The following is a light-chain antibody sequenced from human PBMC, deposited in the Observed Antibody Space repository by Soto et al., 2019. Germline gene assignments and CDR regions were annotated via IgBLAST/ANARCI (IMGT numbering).Light chain of an antibody. J-gene: IGKJ1*01. V-gene: IGKV3-15*01. CDR1: QGVSIN. CDR2: GTS. Sequence: EIVMTQSPATLSVYTGERVTLSCRASQGVSINLAWYPHKPGQAPRPLIYGTSTSATDVPARFTGSGSGTEFTLTINRLQKEDFAVYYGTQYNDWPRLTFGNGNNVLIK. CDR3: TQYNDWPRLT.